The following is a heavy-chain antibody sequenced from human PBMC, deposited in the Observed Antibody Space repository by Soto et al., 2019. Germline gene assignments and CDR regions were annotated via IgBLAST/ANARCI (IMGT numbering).Heavy chain of an antibody. D-gene: IGHD1-26*01. CDR1: GFTFSDYY. CDR3: ATAGRSGSYSGGYFEY. Sequence: EVQLVESGGGLVQPGGSLRLSCAASGFTFSDYYMDWVRQAPGKGLEWVGRSRNKANSYITEYAASVTGRFTISRDDSKTSLYLQMNSLKTDDTAVYYCATAGRSGSYSGGYFEYWGQGTLVTVSS. V-gene: IGHV3-72*01. J-gene: IGHJ4*02. CDR2: SRNKANSYIT.